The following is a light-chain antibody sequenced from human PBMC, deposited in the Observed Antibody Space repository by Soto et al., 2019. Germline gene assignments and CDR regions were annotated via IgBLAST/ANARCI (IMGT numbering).Light chain of an antibody. CDR2: EDK. Sequence: NFMLTQPHSVSESPGKTVTISCTGSSGSIATNYVQWYQKRSGSAPITVIYEDKQRPSGVPSRFSGSIDSSSNSASLTISGLKTEDEADYFCQSYDTTNRVFGGGTKLTVL. CDR3: QSYDTTNRV. J-gene: IGLJ3*02. CDR1: SGSIATNY. V-gene: IGLV6-57*02.